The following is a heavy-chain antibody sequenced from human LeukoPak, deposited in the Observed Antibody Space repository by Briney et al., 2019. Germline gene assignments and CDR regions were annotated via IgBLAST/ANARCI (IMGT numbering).Heavy chain of an antibody. CDR3: ARGRVTGDYVRDFDY. Sequence: GGSLRLSCVASGFTFSTYEMNWVRQAPGKGLEWVSYVSSSGGTILYADSVKGRFTISGDNAKNSLYLQMNSLRAEDTAVYYCARGRVTGDYVRDFDYGGQGTLVTVSS. J-gene: IGHJ4*02. D-gene: IGHD4-17*01. CDR1: GFTFSTYE. CDR2: VSSSGGTI. V-gene: IGHV3-48*03.